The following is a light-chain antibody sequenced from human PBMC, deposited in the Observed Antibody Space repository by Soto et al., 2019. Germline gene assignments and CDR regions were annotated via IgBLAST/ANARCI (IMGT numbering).Light chain of an antibody. CDR1: QTIYSN. J-gene: IGKJ5*01. CDR3: QQYNNWHLIT. Sequence: IQMTQSPATLSVSPGERATLSCRASQTIYSNVAWYQQKPGQAPRLLIYGASTRATGIPARLSGSGSGTEFTLTISSLQSEDFAVYYCQQYNNWHLITSGQWTRPEI. CDR2: GAS. V-gene: IGKV3-15*01.